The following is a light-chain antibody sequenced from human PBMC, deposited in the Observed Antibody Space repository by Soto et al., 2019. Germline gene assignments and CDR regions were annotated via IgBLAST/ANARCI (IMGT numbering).Light chain of an antibody. Sequence: QSALTQPPSASGSPGQSVTISCTGTSSDVGAYNYVSWYQQHPGKAPKLMIYEVNKRPSGVPDRFSGSKSGNTASLTVSGLQAEDEADYYCSSYAGSNNLGVFGGGTQLTVL. V-gene: IGLV2-8*01. CDR3: SSYAGSNNLGV. CDR2: EVN. J-gene: IGLJ3*02. CDR1: SSDVGAYNY.